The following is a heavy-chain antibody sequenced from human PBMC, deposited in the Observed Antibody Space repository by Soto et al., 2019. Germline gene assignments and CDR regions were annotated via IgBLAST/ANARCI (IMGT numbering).Heavy chain of an antibody. V-gene: IGHV4-31*02. CDR1: IRTMRAGRYY. Sequence: SYPLCKTCTASIRTMRAGRYYRRRLDKHPGKGLEWIGCIYYSGSTYYNPSLKSRITISVDTSKNQFSLKLSSVTAADTAVYYCARHLDPQQLVRVYYYYGMDVWGQGTTVS. D-gene: IGHD6-13*01. CDR3: ARHLDPQQLVRVYYYYGMDV. J-gene: IGHJ6*02. CDR2: IYYSGST.